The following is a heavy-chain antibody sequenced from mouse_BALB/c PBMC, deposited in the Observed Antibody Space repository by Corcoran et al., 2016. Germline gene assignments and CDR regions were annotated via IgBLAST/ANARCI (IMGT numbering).Heavy chain of an antibody. CDR2: INPDSSTI. CDR1: GFDFSRYW. J-gene: IGHJ4*01. V-gene: IGHV4-1*02. Sequence: EVKLLESGGGLVQPGGSLKLSCAASGFDFSRYWMSWVRPAPGKGLEWIGEINPDSSTINYTPSLKDKFIISRDNAKNTLYLQMSKVRAEDTALYYWAKGGGNWEEVYAMDYGGQGTSVTVS. CDR3: AKGGGNWEEVYAMDY. D-gene: IGHD4-1*01.